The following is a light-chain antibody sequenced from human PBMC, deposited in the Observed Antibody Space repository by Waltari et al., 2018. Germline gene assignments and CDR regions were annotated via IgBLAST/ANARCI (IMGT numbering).Light chain of an antibody. J-gene: IGLJ3*02. CDR2: DVN. CDR3: SSYTSSSSWV. Sequence: QSALTQPASVSGSPGQSITISCTGTSSVVGSYNYVSWYQQHPGKAPKLMIYDVNKRPSGVSNRFSGSKSGNTASLTISGLQAEDEADYYCSSYTSSSSWVFGGGTKLTVL. CDR1: SSVVGSYNY. V-gene: IGLV2-14*01.